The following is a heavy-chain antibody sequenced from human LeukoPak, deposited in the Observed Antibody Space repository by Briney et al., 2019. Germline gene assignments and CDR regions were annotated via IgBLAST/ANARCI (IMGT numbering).Heavy chain of an antibody. CDR2: MSAYSGKT. CDR3: VRLTAYSGYVLMGFEY. D-gene: IGHD5-12*01. Sequence: ASVKVSCKASGYTFSNYGITWVRQAPGQGLEWMGWMSAYSGKTNSAQKLQGRVTFTTDTSTSTAYMELRSLRSDDTAVYYCVRLTAYSGYVLMGFEYWGQGTLVTVSS. CDR1: GYTFSNYG. J-gene: IGHJ4*02. V-gene: IGHV1-18*01.